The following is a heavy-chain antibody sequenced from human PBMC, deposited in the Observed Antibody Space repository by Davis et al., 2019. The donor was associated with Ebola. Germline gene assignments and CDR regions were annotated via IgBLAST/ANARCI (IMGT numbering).Heavy chain of an antibody. V-gene: IGHV4-34*01. Sequence: ESLKISCTVSGGSISGNYWTWIRQPPGKGLEWIGEINHSGSTNYNPSLKSRVTISVDTSKNQFSLKLSSVTAADTAVYYCARRATKYNYFDYWGQGTLVTVSS. CDR1: GGSISGNY. D-gene: IGHD2-8*01. CDR2: INHSGST. J-gene: IGHJ4*02. CDR3: ARRATKYNYFDY.